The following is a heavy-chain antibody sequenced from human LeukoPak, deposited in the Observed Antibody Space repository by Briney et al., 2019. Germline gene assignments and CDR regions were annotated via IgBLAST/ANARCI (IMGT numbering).Heavy chain of an antibody. CDR2: IYWDDDK. Sequence: SGPTLVNPTQTLTLTCTFSGFSLSTSGVGVGWIRQPPGKALEWLALIYWDDDKRYSPSLKSRLTITKDTSKNQVVLTMTNMDPVDTAAYYCARATVANRGNQGVDYWGQGTLVTVSS. CDR3: ARATVANRGNQGVDY. J-gene: IGHJ4*02. D-gene: IGHD4-17*01. CDR1: GFSLSTSGVG. V-gene: IGHV2-5*02.